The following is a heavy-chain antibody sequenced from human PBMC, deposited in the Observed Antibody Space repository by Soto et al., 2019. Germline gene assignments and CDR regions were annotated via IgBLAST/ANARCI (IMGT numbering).Heavy chain of an antibody. J-gene: IGHJ5*02. CDR3: ARSRYCSSTSCYGGHWFDP. Sequence: ASVKVSCKASGYTFTSYDINWVRQATGQGLEWMGWMNPNRGNTGYAQKFQGRVTMTRNTSISTAYLELSSLRSEDTAVYYCARSRYCSSTSCYGGHWFDPWGQGTLVTVSS. CDR1: GYTFTSYD. D-gene: IGHD2-2*01. CDR2: MNPNRGNT. V-gene: IGHV1-8*01.